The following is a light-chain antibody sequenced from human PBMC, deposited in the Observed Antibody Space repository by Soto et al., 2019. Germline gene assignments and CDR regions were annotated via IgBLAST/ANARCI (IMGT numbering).Light chain of an antibody. V-gene: IGKV3-20*01. J-gene: IGKJ3*01. CDR1: QSVSSSY. Sequence: EIVLTQSPGTLSLSPGERATLSCRASQSVSSSYLAWYQQKPGQAPRLLIYGASSRATGIPDWFSGSGSGKDFTLTISRLEPEDFAVYYWQQYGSSLTFGPGTKVDIK. CDR2: GAS. CDR3: QQYGSSLT.